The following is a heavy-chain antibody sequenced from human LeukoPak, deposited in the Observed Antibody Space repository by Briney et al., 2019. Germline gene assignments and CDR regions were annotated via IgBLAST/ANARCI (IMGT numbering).Heavy chain of an antibody. V-gene: IGHV1-46*01. Sequence: ASVKVSCKASGYTFTSYYMHWVRQAPGQGLEWMGIINPSGGSTSYAQKFQGRVTMSRDMSTSTVYMELSSLRSEDTAVYYCARDYDILTGYPWGQGTLVTVSS. CDR3: ARDYDILTGYP. CDR1: GYTFTSYY. D-gene: IGHD3-9*01. CDR2: INPSGGST. J-gene: IGHJ5*02.